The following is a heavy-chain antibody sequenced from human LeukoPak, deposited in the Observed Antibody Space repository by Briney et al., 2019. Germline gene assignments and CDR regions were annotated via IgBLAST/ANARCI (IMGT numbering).Heavy chain of an antibody. Sequence: PGGSLRLSCAASGFTFSSYWMHWIRHAPGKGLVWVSRIKRDGSSPAYADSVKGRFTISRDNSKNTLYLHINSLRAEDTAVYYCVKDNPLDYWGQGTLVIVSS. V-gene: IGHV3-74*01. CDR2: IKRDGSSP. CDR1: GFTFSSYW. D-gene: IGHD1-14*01. J-gene: IGHJ4*02. CDR3: VKDNPLDY.